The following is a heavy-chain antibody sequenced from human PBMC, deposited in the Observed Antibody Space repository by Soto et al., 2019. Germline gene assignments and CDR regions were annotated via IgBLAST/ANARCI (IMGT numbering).Heavy chain of an antibody. CDR1: GGTFSSSG. Sequence: QVHLVQSGTEVKKPGSSVKVSCKASGGTFSSSGFSWVRQAPGQGLEWMGMIVPSLDTTNYAQKFPARVTITADEVTITAYMEWRSLRSEDTAVYYCARWPQPRYTADPYAVDVWGQGTRVIVSS. J-gene: IGHJ6*02. V-gene: IGHV1-69*11. CDR2: IVPSLDTT. CDR3: ARWPQPRYTADPYAVDV. D-gene: IGHD3-16*02.